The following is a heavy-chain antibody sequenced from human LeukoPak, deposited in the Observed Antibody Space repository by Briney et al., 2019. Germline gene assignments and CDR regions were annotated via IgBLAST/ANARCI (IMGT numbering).Heavy chain of an antibody. V-gene: IGHV3-43*02. CDR3: ANVMDFWSGYYKSDY. J-gene: IGHJ4*02. CDR2: TSGDGDDT. Sequence: GGSLRLSCAASGFIFDDYAMHWVRQAPGKGLEWVSLTSGDGDDTYYADSVKGRFTISRDNSKNSLFLQMNSLRTEDTALYYCANVMDFWSGYYKSDYWGQGTLVTVSS. CDR1: GFIFDDYA. D-gene: IGHD3-3*01.